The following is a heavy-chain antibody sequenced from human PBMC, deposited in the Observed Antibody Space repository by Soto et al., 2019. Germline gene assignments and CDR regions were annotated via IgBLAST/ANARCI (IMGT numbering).Heavy chain of an antibody. CDR2: IGTAGDT. CDR3: AREGSYYDILTGHHRTYYYGMDV. V-gene: IGHV3-13*01. J-gene: IGHJ6*02. CDR1: GFTFSSYD. Sequence: GGSLRLSCAASGFTFSSYDMHWVRQATGKGLEWVSAIGTAGDTYYPGSVKGRFTISRENAKNSLYLQMNSLRAGDTAVYYRAREGSYYDILTGHHRTYYYGMDVWGQGTTVTVSS. D-gene: IGHD3-9*01.